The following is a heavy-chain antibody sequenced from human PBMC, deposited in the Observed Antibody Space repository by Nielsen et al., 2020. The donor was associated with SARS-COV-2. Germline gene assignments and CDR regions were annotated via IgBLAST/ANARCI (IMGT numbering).Heavy chain of an antibody. CDR3: ARARVGATTLGHNWFDP. J-gene: IGHJ5*02. CDR2: ISAYNGNT. D-gene: IGHD1-26*01. Sequence: ASVKVSCKASGYTFTSYGISWVRQAPGQGLEWMGWISAYNGNTNYAQKLQGRVTMTTDTSTSTAYMELRSLRSDDTAVYYCARARVGATTLGHNWFDPWGQGTLVTVSS. CDR1: GYTFTSYG. V-gene: IGHV1-18*01.